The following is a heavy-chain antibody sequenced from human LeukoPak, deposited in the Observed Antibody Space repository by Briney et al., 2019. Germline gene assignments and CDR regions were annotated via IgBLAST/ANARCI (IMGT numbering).Heavy chain of an antibody. CDR2: IYTSGST. V-gene: IGHV4-61*02. D-gene: IGHD3-22*01. J-gene: IGHJ4*02. CDR1: GGSISSGGYY. Sequence: SETLSLTCTVSGGSISSGGYYWSWIRQPAGKGLEWIGRIYTSGSTNYNPSLKSRVTISVDTSKNQFSLKLSSVTAADTAVYYCARDGRWDYYDSSGYYRYGAYYFDYWGQGTLVTVSS. CDR3: ARDGRWDYYDSSGYYRYGAYYFDY.